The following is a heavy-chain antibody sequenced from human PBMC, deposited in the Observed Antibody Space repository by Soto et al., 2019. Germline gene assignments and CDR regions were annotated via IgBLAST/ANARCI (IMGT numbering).Heavy chain of an antibody. CDR2: ISGYSGNT. J-gene: IGHJ5*02. CDR3: ARESGGGSSSNWFDP. CDR1: GYTFTSYG. D-gene: IGHD1-26*01. Sequence: QVQLVQSGAEVKKAGASVKVSCKTSGYTFTSYGIGWVRQAPGQGLEWLGWISGYSGNTTYVQKLQGRVNMTTATSTRTVYRELRSLRSEDTAVYYCARESGGGSSSNWFDPWGQGTLVTVSS. V-gene: IGHV1-18*04.